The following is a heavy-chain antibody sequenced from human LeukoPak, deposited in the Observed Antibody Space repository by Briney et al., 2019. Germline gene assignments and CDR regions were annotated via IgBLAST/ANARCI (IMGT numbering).Heavy chain of an antibody. CDR3: ARDLTYSSGYEPGFGY. CDR1: GDTFTGHY. D-gene: IGHD3-22*01. CDR2: INPNSGGT. J-gene: IGHJ4*02. Sequence: ASVKVSCKASGDTFTGHYMHWVRQAPGQGLEWMGRINPNSGGTNYAQKFQGRVTMTRDTSISSVYMELSRLRSDDTAVYYCARDLTYSSGYEPGFGYWGQGTLVTVSS. V-gene: IGHV1-2*06.